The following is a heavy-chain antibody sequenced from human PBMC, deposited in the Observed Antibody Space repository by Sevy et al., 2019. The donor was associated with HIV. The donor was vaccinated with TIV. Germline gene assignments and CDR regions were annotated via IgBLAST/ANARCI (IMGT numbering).Heavy chain of an antibody. Sequence: GESLKISCKGSGYSFTSYWIGWVRQMPGKGLEWMGIIYPGDSDTRYSPSFQGQVTISADKSISTAYLQWSSLKASDTAMYYCARIGLGEQWLVLGVNWFDPWGQGTLVTVSS. J-gene: IGHJ5*02. D-gene: IGHD6-19*01. V-gene: IGHV5-51*01. CDR2: IYPGDSDT. CDR1: GYSFTSYW. CDR3: ARIGLGEQWLVLGVNWFDP.